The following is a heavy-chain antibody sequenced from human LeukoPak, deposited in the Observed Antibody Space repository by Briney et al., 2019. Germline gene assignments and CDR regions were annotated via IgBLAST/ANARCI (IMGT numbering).Heavy chain of an antibody. Sequence: GGSLRLSCVASGFTFSNYAMSWVRQAPGKGLEWVSSVSSASGATTYYADSVKGRFTISRDNSKSTLYLQMNSLRADDTAVYYCAKDRPGGTFLIDYWGQGTLVTLSP. CDR1: GFTFSNYA. CDR2: VSSASGATT. CDR3: AKDRPGGTFLIDY. D-gene: IGHD1-1*01. V-gene: IGHV3-23*01. J-gene: IGHJ4*02.